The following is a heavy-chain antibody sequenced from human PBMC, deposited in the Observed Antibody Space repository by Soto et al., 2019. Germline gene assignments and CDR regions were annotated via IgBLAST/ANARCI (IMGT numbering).Heavy chain of an antibody. CDR2: MNPNSGNT. Sequence: QVQLVQSGAEVKKPGASVKVSCKASGYTFTSYDINWVRQATGQGLEWMGWMNPNSGNTGYAQKFQGRVTMTRNTSISTAYMELSSLRSEDTAVYYCARGSLGYCSSTSCFSYYYYMDVGGKGTTVTVSS. CDR1: GYTFTSYD. D-gene: IGHD2-2*01. V-gene: IGHV1-8*01. CDR3: ARGSLGYCSSTSCFSYYYYMDV. J-gene: IGHJ6*03.